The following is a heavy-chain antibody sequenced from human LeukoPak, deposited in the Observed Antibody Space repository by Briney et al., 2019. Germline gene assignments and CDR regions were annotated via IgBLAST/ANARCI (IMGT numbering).Heavy chain of an antibody. J-gene: IGHJ6*03. CDR2: INHSGST. Sequence: PSETLSLTCAVYGGSFSGYYWSWIRQPPGKGLEWIWEINHSGSTNYNPSLKSRVTISVDTSKNQFSLKLSSVTAADTAVYYCAREKADRSLYYYYYMDVWGTGTTVTVSS. CDR3: AREKADRSLYYYYYMDV. V-gene: IGHV4-34*01. CDR1: GGSFSGYY. D-gene: IGHD3-22*01.